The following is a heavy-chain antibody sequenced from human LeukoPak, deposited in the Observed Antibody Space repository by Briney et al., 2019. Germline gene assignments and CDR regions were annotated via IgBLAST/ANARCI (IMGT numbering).Heavy chain of an antibody. CDR1: GFTFSSYE. J-gene: IGHJ4*02. D-gene: IGHD3-10*01. Sequence: PGGSLRLSCAASGFTFSSYEMNWVRQAPGKGLEWVSYISSSGGTIYYADSVKGRFTISRDNAKNSLYLQMNSLRAEDTAVYYCARVRGVIIPNRPYYFDYWGQGTLVTVSS. V-gene: IGHV3-48*03. CDR3: ARVRGVIIPNRPYYFDY. CDR2: ISSSGGTI.